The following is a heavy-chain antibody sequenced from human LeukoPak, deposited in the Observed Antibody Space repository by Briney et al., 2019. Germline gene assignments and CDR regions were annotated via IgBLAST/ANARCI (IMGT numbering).Heavy chain of an antibody. Sequence: ASVKVSCKASGGTFSSYAISWVRQAPGQGLEWMGRIIPILGIANYAQKFQGRVTITADKSTSTAYMELSSLRSEDTAVYYCASPYPGIAAAANSYYYGMDVWGQGTTVTVSS. CDR2: IIPILGIA. V-gene: IGHV1-69*04. J-gene: IGHJ6*02. CDR1: GGTFSSYA. CDR3: ASPYPGIAAAANSYYYGMDV. D-gene: IGHD6-13*01.